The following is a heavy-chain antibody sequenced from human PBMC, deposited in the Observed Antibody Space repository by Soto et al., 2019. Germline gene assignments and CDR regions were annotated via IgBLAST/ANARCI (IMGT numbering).Heavy chain of an antibody. Sequence: SETLSLTCTVSGDSISSSTYYWGWIRQPPGKGLEWIGSIYYSGSTYYNPSLRSRLTISVDTSKNQFSLKLSSVTAADTAVYYCARHRGYDSLDYWGRGTLVTVSS. D-gene: IGHD5-12*01. J-gene: IGHJ4*02. CDR1: GDSISSSTYY. V-gene: IGHV4-39*01. CDR2: IYYSGST. CDR3: ARHRGYDSLDY.